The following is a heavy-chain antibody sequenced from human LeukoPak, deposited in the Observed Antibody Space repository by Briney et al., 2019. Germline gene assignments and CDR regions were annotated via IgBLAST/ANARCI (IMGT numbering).Heavy chain of an antibody. J-gene: IGHJ4*02. Sequence: PGGSLRLSCAASGFILSDYYMTWIRQAPGKGLEWVSYISSSGSTIYYADSVKGRFTVSRDNAKNSLYLQVNSLRAEDTAVYYCARDFASAYDYWGQGTLVTVSS. V-gene: IGHV3-11*01. CDR2: ISSSGSTI. CDR3: ARDFASAYDY. CDR1: GFILSDYY.